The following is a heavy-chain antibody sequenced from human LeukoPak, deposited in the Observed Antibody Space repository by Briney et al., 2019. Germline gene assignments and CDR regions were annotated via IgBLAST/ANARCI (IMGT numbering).Heavy chain of an antibody. D-gene: IGHD3-10*01. Sequence: SETLSLTCTVSGYSISSGYYWGWIRQPPGKGLEWIGSIYHSGSTYYNPSLKRRVTISVDTSKNQFSLKLSSVTAADTAVYYCARDLLTMVRGGTGAIFDYWGQGTLVTVSS. CDR2: IYHSGST. J-gene: IGHJ4*02. CDR3: ARDLLTMVRGGTGAIFDY. CDR1: GYSISSGYY. V-gene: IGHV4-38-2*02.